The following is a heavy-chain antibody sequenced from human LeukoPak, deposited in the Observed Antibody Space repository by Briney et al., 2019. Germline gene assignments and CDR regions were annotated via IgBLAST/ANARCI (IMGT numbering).Heavy chain of an antibody. CDR1: GFTFSNYA. CDR3: AKHPTVTPYYFDY. Sequence: GSLRLSXAASGFTFSNYAMSWVAQPQGKGRGWSPAISGSGGSTYYADSVKGRFTISRDNSKNTLYLQMNSLRAEDTAVYYCAKHPTVTPYYFDYWGHGTLVTVSS. CDR2: ISGSGGST. D-gene: IGHD4-17*01. J-gene: IGHJ4*01. V-gene: IGHV3-23*01.